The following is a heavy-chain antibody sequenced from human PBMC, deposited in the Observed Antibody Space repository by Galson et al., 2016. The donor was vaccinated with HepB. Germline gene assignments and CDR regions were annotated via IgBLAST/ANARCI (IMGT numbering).Heavy chain of an antibody. D-gene: IGHD2-2*01. J-gene: IGHJ6*03. V-gene: IGHV3-15*01. CDR3: TTRYCSSSSCYLPTYYYYYMDV. Sequence: SLRLSCAASGFTFNNAWMSWVRQAPGKGLEWVGRIKSKTDGGTIDHAAPVKGRFTISRDDSKNTVYLQMNSLRTEDTAVYYCTTRYCSSSSCYLPTYYYYYMDVWGKGTTVTVSS. CDR2: IKSKTDGGTI. CDR1: GFTFNNAW.